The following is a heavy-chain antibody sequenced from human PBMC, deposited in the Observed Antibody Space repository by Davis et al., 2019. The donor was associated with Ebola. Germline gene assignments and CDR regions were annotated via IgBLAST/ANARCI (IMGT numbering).Heavy chain of an antibody. Sequence: GGSLRLSCAAPGFTFSSYSMNWVRQAPGKGLEWVSSISSSSSYIYYADSVKGRFTISRDNAKNSLYLQMNSLRAEDTAVYYCARGLSGWHPHDAFDIWGQGTMVTVSS. CDR3: ARGLSGWHPHDAFDI. D-gene: IGHD6-19*01. V-gene: IGHV3-21*01. CDR2: ISSSSSYI. CDR1: GFTFSSYS. J-gene: IGHJ3*02.